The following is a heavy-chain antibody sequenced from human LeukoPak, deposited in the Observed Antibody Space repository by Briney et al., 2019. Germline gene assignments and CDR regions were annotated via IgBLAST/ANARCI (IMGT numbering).Heavy chain of an antibody. V-gene: IGHV3-66*01. CDR2: IYSGGST. Sequence: GGSLRLSCAASGFTVSSNYMSWVRQAPGKGLEWVSVIYSGGSTYYADSVKGRFTISRDNSKNTLYLQMNSLRAEDTAVYYCARVMSSGWFDAFDIWGQGTMVTVSS. D-gene: IGHD6-19*01. CDR3: ARVMSSGWFDAFDI. J-gene: IGHJ3*02. CDR1: GFTVSSNY.